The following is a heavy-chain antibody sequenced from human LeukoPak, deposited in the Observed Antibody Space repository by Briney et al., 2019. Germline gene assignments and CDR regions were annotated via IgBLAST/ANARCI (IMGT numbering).Heavy chain of an antibody. CDR3: ATESGFERAFDI. V-gene: IGHV4-61*02. CDR2: VYITGST. Sequence: PSETLSLTCTVTNDSIISGSYYWTWIRQPADKGLEWIGRVYITGSTNYNPSLKGRATILLDTSKNQFSLGLSSVTAADTAVYYCATESGFERAFDIWGQGTMVTVSS. D-gene: IGHD1-1*01. J-gene: IGHJ3*02. CDR1: NDSIISGSYY.